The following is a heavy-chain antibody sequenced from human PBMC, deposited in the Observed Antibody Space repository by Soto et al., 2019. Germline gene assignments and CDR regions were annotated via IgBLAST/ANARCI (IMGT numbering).Heavy chain of an antibody. CDR3: ATAYVYDFENSNYYRDAFDI. CDR2: MYPDDSDI. V-gene: IGHV5-51*01. CDR1: GYSFSFYW. D-gene: IGHD3-22*01. Sequence: GESLKISCTTSGYSFSFYWIGWVRQMPVKGLEWMASMYPDDSDIRYSPSFEAHVTISADKSTSTAFLQWSSLKASDTAMYYCATAYVYDFENSNYYRDAFDIWGQGTLVTVSS. J-gene: IGHJ3*02.